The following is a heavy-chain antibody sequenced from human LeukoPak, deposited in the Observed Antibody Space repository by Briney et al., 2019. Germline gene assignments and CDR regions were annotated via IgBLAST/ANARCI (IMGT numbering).Heavy chain of an antibody. CDR3: ARGVGYYDSSGTIDY. J-gene: IGHJ4*02. Sequence: GGSLRLSCAASGFTFSSYGMHWVRQAPGKGLEWVAVVWYDGSRKYSADSVKGRITISRDDSKNTLYLQMNSLRAEDTAVYYCARGVGYYDSSGTIDYWGQGTLVTVSS. CDR1: GFTFSSYG. D-gene: IGHD3-22*01. CDR2: VWYDGSRK. V-gene: IGHV3-33*01.